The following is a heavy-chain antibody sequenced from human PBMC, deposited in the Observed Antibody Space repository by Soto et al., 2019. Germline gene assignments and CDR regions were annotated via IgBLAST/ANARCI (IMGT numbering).Heavy chain of an antibody. Sequence: PSETLSLTCAVYGGSFSGYYWSWIRQPPGKGLEWIGEINHSGSTNYNPSLKSRVTISVDTSKNQFSLKLSSVTAADTAVYYCAREEEPDYSSSPYYFDYWGQGTLVTVSS. V-gene: IGHV4-34*01. J-gene: IGHJ4*02. CDR1: GGSFSGYY. D-gene: IGHD2-15*01. CDR2: INHSGST. CDR3: AREEEPDYSSSPYYFDY.